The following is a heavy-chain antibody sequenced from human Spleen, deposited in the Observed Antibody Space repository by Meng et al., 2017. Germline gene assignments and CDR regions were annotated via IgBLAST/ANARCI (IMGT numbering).Heavy chain of an antibody. CDR2: IYQSGNT. J-gene: IGHJ5*02. V-gene: IGHV4-4*03. CDR1: GDSIRSTNW. Sequence: VHFQAPGPGLVKPPGTLSITCAVSGDSIRSTNWCSWVRQSPGKGLEWIGEIYQSGNTNYNPSLESRVTISLDRSKNQFSLKLSSVTAADTAVYYCARRTTFGIGSWFDPWGQGILVTVAS. D-gene: IGHD1/OR15-1a*01. CDR3: ARRTTFGIGSWFDP.